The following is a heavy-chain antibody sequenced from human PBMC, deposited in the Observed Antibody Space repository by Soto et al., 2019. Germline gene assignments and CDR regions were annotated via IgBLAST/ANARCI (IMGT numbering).Heavy chain of an antibody. D-gene: IGHD6-25*01. CDR1: GFTFSSYG. V-gene: IGHV3-33*01. J-gene: IGHJ4*02. CDR3: ARDRGRRRKTQGYFDY. CDR2: IWYDGSNK. Sequence: QVQLVESGGGVVQPGRSLRLSCAASGFTFSSYGMHWVRQAPGKGLECVAVIWYDGSNKYYADSVKGRFTISRDNSNNTLYLQMNSLRAEDRGVYYCARDRGRRRKTQGYFDYWGQGPLVTVSS.